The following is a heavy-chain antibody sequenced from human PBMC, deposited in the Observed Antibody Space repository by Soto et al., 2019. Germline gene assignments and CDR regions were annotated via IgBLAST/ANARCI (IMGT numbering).Heavy chain of an antibody. CDR3: AKEGIRGSRFYYFYCMDV. J-gene: IGHJ6*03. Sequence: EVQVLESGGGLVQPGGSLRLSCAVSGFTFSSYGMSWVRQAPGKGLEWVSGISGSGGDTYYADSVKGRFTISRDNSTNTLYLQMNSLRAEDTAVYYCAKEGIRGSRFYYFYCMDVWGKGTPVTVSS. D-gene: IGHD2-15*01. V-gene: IGHV3-23*01. CDR2: ISGSGGDT. CDR1: GFTFSSYG.